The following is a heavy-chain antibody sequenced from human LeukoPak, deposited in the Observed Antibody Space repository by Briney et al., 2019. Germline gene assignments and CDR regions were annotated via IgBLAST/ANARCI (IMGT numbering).Heavy chain of an antibody. Sequence: GGSLRLSCAASEFSFNTYAMSWVRQAPGKGLEWVSAISNTGGSTYYADSVKGRFTISRDKSKNTLSLQMNSLRAEDTAVYYCAQQVGYCSSGSCYFTYWGQGTLVKVSS. CDR3: AQQVGYCSSGSCYFTY. CDR2: ISNTGGST. D-gene: IGHD2-15*01. V-gene: IGHV3-23*01. J-gene: IGHJ1*01. CDR1: EFSFNTYA.